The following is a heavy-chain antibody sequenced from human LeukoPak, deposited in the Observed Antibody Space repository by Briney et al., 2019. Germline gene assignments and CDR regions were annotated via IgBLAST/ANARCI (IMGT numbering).Heavy chain of an antibody. CDR1: GFTFSDYS. J-gene: IGHJ4*02. CDR3: ARDPAGPIDY. Sequence: GGSLRLSCAASGFTFSDYSMNWVRQAPGKGLEWVSYITNGGSTIHHADSVKGRFTISRDNAKNSLYLQMNSLRAEDTAVYYCARDPAGPIDYWGQGTLVTVSS. CDR2: ITNGGSTI. V-gene: IGHV3-11*04.